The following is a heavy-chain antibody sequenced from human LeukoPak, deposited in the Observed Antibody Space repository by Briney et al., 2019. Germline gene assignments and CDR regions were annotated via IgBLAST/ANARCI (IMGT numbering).Heavy chain of an antibody. CDR3: VKHFYDSSGYFFAFDI. CDR1: GFSFSYSA. V-gene: IGHV3-23*01. J-gene: IGHJ3*02. Sequence: GGSLRLSCAASGFSFSYSAMSWVRQAPGKGLEWVSTISGGSGGSTFYADSVKGRFTIPRDNSKNTVHLQMNSLSAEDTAVYYCVKHFYDSSGYFFAFDIWGQGTKVTVSS. D-gene: IGHD3-22*01. CDR2: ISGGSGGST.